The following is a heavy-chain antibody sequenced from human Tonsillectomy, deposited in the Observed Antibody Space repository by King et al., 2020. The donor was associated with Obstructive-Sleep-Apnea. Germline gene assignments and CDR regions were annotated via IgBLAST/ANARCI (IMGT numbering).Heavy chain of an antibody. Sequence: VQLVESGGGLVQPGRSLRLSCAASGFTFDDYAIHWVRQAPGKGLEWVSGISGNSGTIGYADSMKGRFTISRDNAKNSLYLQMNSLRPEDTALYYCAKAHCSSASCSFAYFDDWGQGTLVTVSS. D-gene: IGHD2-2*01. CDR1: GFTFDDYA. CDR3: AKAHCSSASCSFAYFDD. CDR2: ISGNSGTI. J-gene: IGHJ4*01. V-gene: IGHV3-9*01.